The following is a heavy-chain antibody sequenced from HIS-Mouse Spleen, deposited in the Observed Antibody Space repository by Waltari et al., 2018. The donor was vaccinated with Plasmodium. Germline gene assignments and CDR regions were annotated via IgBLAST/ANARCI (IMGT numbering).Heavy chain of an antibody. J-gene: IGHJ4*02. CDR3: ARGGYSSSSYYFDY. CDR1: GGSISSYY. CDR2: IYYSGST. D-gene: IGHD6-6*01. V-gene: IGHV4-59*01. Sequence: QVQLQESGPGLVKPSETLSLTCTVAGGSISSYYWSWIRQPPGKGLEWIAYIYYSGSTNSSPSLKSRVTISVDTSKNQFSLKLSSVTAADTAVFYCARGGYSSSSYYFDYWGQGTLVTVSS.